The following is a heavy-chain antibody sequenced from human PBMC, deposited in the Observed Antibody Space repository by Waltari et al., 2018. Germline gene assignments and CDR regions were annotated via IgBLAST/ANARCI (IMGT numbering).Heavy chain of an antibody. CDR3: AKVEGSLVFGVVIIGYFDY. CDR1: GFTFSSYA. V-gene: IGHV3-23*01. Sequence: EVQLLESGGGLVQPGGSLRLSCAASGFTFSSYAMSWVRQAPGKGLEWVSAISGSGGSTYYADSVKGRFTISRDNSKNTLYLQMNSLRAEDTAVYYCAKVEGSLVFGVVIIGYFDYWGQGTLVTVSS. J-gene: IGHJ4*02. CDR2: ISGSGGST. D-gene: IGHD3-3*01.